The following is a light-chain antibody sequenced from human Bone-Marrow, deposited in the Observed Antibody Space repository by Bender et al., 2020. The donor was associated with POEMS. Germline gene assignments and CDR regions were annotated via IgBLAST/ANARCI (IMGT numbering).Light chain of an antibody. Sequence: QSAPTQPASVSGSPGQSVTISCTGSSSDVGTYNLVSWYQQHPGKAPKFIIYEVNKRPSGVSSRFSGSKSGTSASLAISELRSEDEADYYCAAWDDSLSGLVFGGGTKLTVL. CDR2: EVN. J-gene: IGLJ3*02. CDR1: SSDVGTYNL. CDR3: AAWDDSLSGLV. V-gene: IGLV2-14*02.